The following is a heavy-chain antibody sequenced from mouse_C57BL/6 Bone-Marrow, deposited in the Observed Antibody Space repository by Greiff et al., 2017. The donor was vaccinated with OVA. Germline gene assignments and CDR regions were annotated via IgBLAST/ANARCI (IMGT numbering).Heavy chain of an antibody. CDR2: IDPETGGT. D-gene: IGHD2-5*01. CDR3: RAYDNNR. Sequence: VQLQQSGAELVRPGASVTLSCKASGYTFTDYEMHWVKQTPVHGLEWIGVIDPETGGTAYNQKFKGKAILTADKSSSTAYMELSCLTSEDSAVYDCRAYDNNRWGQGTTLTVST. V-gene: IGHV1-15*01. CDR1: GYTFTDYE. J-gene: IGHJ2*01.